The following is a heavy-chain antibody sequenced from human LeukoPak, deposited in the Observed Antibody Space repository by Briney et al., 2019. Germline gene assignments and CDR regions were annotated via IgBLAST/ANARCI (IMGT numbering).Heavy chain of an antibody. CDR1: GYTFTDYY. Sequence: GASVKVSCKASGYTFTDYYIHWVRQAPGQGLEWMGWINPNSGGTKSAQKFQGRVTMTWDTSISTVYMELSRLRSDDTAVYYCARENIVATILFWGQGTLVTVSS. D-gene: IGHD5-12*01. J-gene: IGHJ4*02. CDR3: ARENIVATILF. V-gene: IGHV1-2*02. CDR2: INPNSGGT.